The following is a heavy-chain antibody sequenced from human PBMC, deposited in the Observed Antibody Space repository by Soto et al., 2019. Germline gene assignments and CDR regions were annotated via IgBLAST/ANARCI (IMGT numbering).Heavy chain of an antibody. Sequence: EVQLLESGGGLVQPGGSLRLSCATSGFTFRNYAMSWVRQAPGRGLEWASGLSGTGGSTYYADSVKGRFTISRDNSNNTLSLQMNTLRAVDTAVYYCAKGSRYIGNYFDYWGQGTLVTVSS. CDR1: GFTFRNYA. D-gene: IGHD1-26*01. V-gene: IGHV3-23*01. CDR3: AKGSRYIGNYFDY. J-gene: IGHJ4*02. CDR2: LSGTGGST.